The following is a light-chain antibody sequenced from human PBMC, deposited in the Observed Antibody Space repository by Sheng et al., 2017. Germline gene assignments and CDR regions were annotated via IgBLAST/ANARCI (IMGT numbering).Light chain of an antibody. CDR3: QVWDATSDHPGV. CDR1: DIGSKT. Sequence: SYELTQPPSVSVAPGKTARITCGGTDIGSKTVHWYQRKAGQAPVLVLYDDSDRPSGIPERFSGSNSGHAATLTISRAEAGDEADYFCQVWDATSDHPGVFGGGTKLTVV. V-gene: IGLV3-21*03. CDR2: DDS. J-gene: IGLJ3*02.